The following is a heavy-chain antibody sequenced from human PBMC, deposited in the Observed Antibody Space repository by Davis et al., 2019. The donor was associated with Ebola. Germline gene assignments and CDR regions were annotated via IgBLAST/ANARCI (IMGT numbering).Heavy chain of an antibody. CDR3: ARGRGDY. CDR2: IKQDGREK. CDR1: GFNFCSYW. Sequence: GESLKISCAASGFNFCSYWMSWVRQAPGKGLEWVANIKQDGREKYYVDSVKGRFTISRDNAKNSLYLQMNSLKAEDTAVYYCARGRGDYWGQGTLVTVSS. J-gene: IGHJ4*02. D-gene: IGHD3-10*01. V-gene: IGHV3-7*01.